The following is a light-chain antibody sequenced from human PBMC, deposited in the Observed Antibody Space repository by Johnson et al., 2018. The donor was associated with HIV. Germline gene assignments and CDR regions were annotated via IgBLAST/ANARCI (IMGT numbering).Light chain of an antibody. CDR1: SSNIGNKY. J-gene: IGLJ1*01. Sequence: QLVLTQPPSVSAAPGQKVTISCSGSSSNIGNKYVSWYQQLPGTAPKLLIYENTKRPSGIPDRFSGSKSGTSATLGIAGLQTGDEADYYCGTWDSSLSGVFGTGTKVTVL. V-gene: IGLV1-51*02. CDR3: GTWDSSLSGV. CDR2: ENT.